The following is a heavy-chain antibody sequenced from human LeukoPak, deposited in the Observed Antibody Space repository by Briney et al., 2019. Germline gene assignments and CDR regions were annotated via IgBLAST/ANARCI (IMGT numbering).Heavy chain of an antibody. D-gene: IGHD3-10*01. J-gene: IGHJ5*02. CDR2: INPNSGDT. CDR3: ARDRPDYYGSGSYYNGLNWFDP. CDR1: GYIFTGYY. Sequence: GASVKVSCKASGYIFTGYYMHWVRQAPGQGLEWMGWINPNSGDTNYAQKFQGRVTMTRDTSISTAYMELSRLRSDDTAVYYCARDRPDYYGSGSYYNGLNWFDPWGQGTLVTVSS. V-gene: IGHV1-2*02.